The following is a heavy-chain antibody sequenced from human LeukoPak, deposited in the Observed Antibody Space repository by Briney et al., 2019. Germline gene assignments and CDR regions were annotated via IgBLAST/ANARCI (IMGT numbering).Heavy chain of an antibody. D-gene: IGHD6-13*01. V-gene: IGHV1-18*01. Sequence: RASVKVSCKASGYTFTSYGISWVRQAPGQGLEWMGWISAYNGNTNYAQKLQGRVTMTTDTSTSTAYMELRSLRSDDTAVYYCARAPRRIAAAGNWFDPWGQGTLVTVSS. CDR2: ISAYNGNT. CDR3: ARAPRRIAAAGNWFDP. CDR1: GYTFTSYG. J-gene: IGHJ5*02.